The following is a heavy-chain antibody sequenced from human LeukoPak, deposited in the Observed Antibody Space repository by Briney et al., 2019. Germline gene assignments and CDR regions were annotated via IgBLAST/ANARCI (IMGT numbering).Heavy chain of an antibody. Sequence: ASVKVSCKVSGYTLTELSMHWVRQAPGQGLEWMGIINPSAGSTNYAQKFQGRVTLTRDTSTSTVYMNVSNLRSEDTAVYYCARESLGSYKTVVIVARGHDAFDMWGQGTMVTVSS. D-gene: IGHD3-22*01. J-gene: IGHJ3*02. CDR1: GYTLTELS. V-gene: IGHV1-46*01. CDR3: ARESLGSYKTVVIVARGHDAFDM. CDR2: INPSAGST.